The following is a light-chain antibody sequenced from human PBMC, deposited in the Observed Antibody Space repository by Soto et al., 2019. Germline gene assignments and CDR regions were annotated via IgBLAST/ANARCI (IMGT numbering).Light chain of an antibody. Sequence: QSVLTQPPSVSGAPGQRGTSSCTGSSSNIGAGYDVHWYQQLPGTAPKLLIYGTSNRPSGVPDRFSGSKSGTSASLAITGLQAEDEADYYCQSYDSSLSGVVFGGGTKVPVL. CDR1: SSNIGAGYD. J-gene: IGLJ2*01. CDR2: GTS. V-gene: IGLV1-40*01. CDR3: QSYDSSLSGVV.